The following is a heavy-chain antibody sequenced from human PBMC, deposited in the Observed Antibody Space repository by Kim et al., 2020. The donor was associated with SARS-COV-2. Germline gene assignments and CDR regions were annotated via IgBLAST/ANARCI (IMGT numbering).Heavy chain of an antibody. CDR1: GGSISSSNW. CDR3: ARVQPAYCGGDCLTYPTDY. D-gene: IGHD2-21*02. Sequence: SETLSLTCAVSGGSISSSNWWSWVRQPPGKGLEWIGEIYHSGSTNYNPSLKSRVTISVDKSKNQFSLKLSSVTAADTAVYYCARVQPAYCGGDCLTYPTDYWGQGALVTVSS. V-gene: IGHV4-4*02. J-gene: IGHJ4*02. CDR2: IYHSGST.